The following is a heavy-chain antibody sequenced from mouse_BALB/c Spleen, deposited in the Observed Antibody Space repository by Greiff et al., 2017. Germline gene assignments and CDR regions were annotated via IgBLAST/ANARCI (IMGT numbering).Heavy chain of an antibody. CDR1: GYSFTGYY. D-gene: IGHD3-3*01. V-gene: IGHV1S34*01. J-gene: IGHJ4*01. Sequence: LVKTGASVKISCKASGYSFTGYYMHWVKQSHGKSLEWIGYISCYNGATSYNQKFKGKATFTVDTSSSTAYMELSSLTSEDSAVYYCARRDFSYAMDYWGQGTSVTVSS. CDR3: ARRDFSYAMDY. CDR2: ISCYNGAT.